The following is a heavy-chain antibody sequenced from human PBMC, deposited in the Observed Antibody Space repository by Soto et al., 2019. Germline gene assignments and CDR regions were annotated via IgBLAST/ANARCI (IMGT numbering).Heavy chain of an antibody. CDR2: IYNSGST. Sequence: SQPLCLTCTVSWGYSIDVGDYRSCIRQHPGKGLEWIGYIYNSGSTYYNPSLKSRVTISVDTSKNQFSLKVNSVIAVDTAIYYCAHSLSGSEFTYWGQRTPVPVSS. V-gene: IGHV4-31*03. D-gene: IGHD3-9*01. J-gene: IGHJ4*02. CDR1: WGYSIDVGDY. CDR3: AHSLSGSEFTY.